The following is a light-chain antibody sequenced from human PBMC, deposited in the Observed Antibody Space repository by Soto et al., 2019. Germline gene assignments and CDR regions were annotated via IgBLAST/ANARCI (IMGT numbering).Light chain of an antibody. CDR3: QQRSNWPIT. CDR1: QSVSSY. J-gene: IGKJ5*01. Sequence: EIVLTQSPATLSLSPGERATLSCRASQSVSSYLLWYQQKPGQAPRLLIYDASNRATGIPARFSGSGSGTDFTVTISSLEPEDFADYYCQQRSNWPITFGQGTRLEIK. V-gene: IGKV3-11*01. CDR2: DAS.